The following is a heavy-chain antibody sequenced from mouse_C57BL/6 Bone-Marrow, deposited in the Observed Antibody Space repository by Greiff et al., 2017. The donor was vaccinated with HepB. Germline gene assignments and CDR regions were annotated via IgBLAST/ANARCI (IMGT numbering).Heavy chain of an antibody. J-gene: IGHJ2*01. Sequence: EVHLVESGGGLVQPKGSLKLSCAASGFSFNTYAMNWVRQAPGKGLEWVARIRSKSNNYATYYADSVKDRFTISRDDSESMLYLQMNNLKTEDTAMYYCVRQGNWDDYWGQGTTLTVSS. D-gene: IGHD4-1*01. CDR3: VRQGNWDDY. V-gene: IGHV10-1*01. CDR2: IRSKSNNYAT. CDR1: GFSFNTYA.